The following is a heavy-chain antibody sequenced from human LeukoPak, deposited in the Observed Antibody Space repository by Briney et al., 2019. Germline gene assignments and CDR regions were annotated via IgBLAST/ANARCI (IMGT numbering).Heavy chain of an antibody. D-gene: IGHD3-10*01. Sequence: SEALSLTCTVSGGSVSSGSYYWSWIRQPPGKGLEWIGYIYYTGSTNYNPSLKSRVTISIDTSKNQFSLKLSSVTAADTAVYYCARGVPYWGQGTLVTVSS. CDR1: GGSVSSGSYY. J-gene: IGHJ4*02. V-gene: IGHV4-61*01. CDR3: ARGVPY. CDR2: IYYTGST.